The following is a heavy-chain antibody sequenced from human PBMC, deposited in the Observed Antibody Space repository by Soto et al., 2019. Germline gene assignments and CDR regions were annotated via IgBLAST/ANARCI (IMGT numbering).Heavy chain of an antibody. J-gene: IGHJ3*02. Sequence: SETLSLTCTVSGGSISSYYWSWIRQPPGRGLEWIGYIYYSGSTNYNPSLKSRVTISVDTSKSQFSLKLSSVTAADTAVYYCARLLYYYDSSGSRRRYAFDIWGQGTMVTVSS. CDR3: ARLLYYYDSSGSRRRYAFDI. CDR1: GGSISSYY. D-gene: IGHD3-22*01. V-gene: IGHV4-59*01. CDR2: IYYSGST.